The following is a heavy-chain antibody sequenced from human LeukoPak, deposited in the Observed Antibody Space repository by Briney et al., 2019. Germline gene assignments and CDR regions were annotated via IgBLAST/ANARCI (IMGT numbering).Heavy chain of an antibody. V-gene: IGHV3-33*08. J-gene: IGHJ4*02. Sequence: GGSLRLSCAASGFTFSSYAMSWVRQAPGKGLEWVALIWYDGTDKYYADSVKGRFAISRDNSENTLYLQMSSLRADDTAVYYCARTEYCTNTICYTFDNWGQGTLVTVSS. CDR2: IWYDGTDK. CDR3: ARTEYCTNTICYTFDN. D-gene: IGHD2-2*01. CDR1: GFTFSSYA.